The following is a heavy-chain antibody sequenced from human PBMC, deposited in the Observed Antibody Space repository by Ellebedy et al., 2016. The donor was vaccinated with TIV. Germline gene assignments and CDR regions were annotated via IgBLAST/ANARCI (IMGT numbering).Heavy chain of an antibody. CDR1: GGSFSGYY. CDR2: INHSGST. D-gene: IGHD1-26*01. CDR3: AKPVGATGVDY. V-gene: IGHV4-34*01. J-gene: IGHJ4*02. Sequence: SETLSLTXAVYGGSFSGYYWSWIRQPPGKGLEWIGEINHSGSTNYNPSLKSRVTISVDTSKNQFSLKLSSVTAADTAVYYCAKPVGATGVDYWGQGTLVTVSS.